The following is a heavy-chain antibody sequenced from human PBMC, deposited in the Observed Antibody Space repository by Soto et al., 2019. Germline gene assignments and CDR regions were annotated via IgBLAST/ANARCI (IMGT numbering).Heavy chain of an antibody. V-gene: IGHV4-31*03. J-gene: IGHJ4*02. D-gene: IGHD3-3*01. Sequence: SETLSLTCTVSGGSISSGGYYWSWIRQHPGKGLEWIGYIYYSGSTYYNPSLKSRVTISVDTSKNQFSLKLSSVTAADTAVYYCARTYYDFWSGYYRSYYFDYWGQGTLVTVS. CDR3: ARTYYDFWSGYYRSYYFDY. CDR2: IYYSGST. CDR1: GGSISSGGYY.